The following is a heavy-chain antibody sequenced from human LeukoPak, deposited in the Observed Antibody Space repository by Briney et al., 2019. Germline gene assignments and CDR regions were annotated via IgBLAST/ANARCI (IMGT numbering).Heavy chain of an antibody. D-gene: IGHD1-26*01. Sequence: PGGSLRLSCAASGFTFDDYGMSWVRQAPGKGLEWVSGINWNGGSTGYADSVKGRFTISRDNAKNSLYLQMNSLRAEDTAVYYCARRRYSGSSQHFDYWGLGTLVTVSS. V-gene: IGHV3-20*04. CDR1: GFTFDDYG. J-gene: IGHJ4*02. CDR2: INWNGGST. CDR3: ARRRYSGSSQHFDY.